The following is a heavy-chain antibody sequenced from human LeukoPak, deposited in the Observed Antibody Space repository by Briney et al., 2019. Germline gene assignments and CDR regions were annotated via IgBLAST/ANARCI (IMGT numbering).Heavy chain of an antibody. D-gene: IGHD5-24*01. CDR3: ARGDGYNWLNYFDY. V-gene: IGHV4-39*01. J-gene: IGHJ4*02. Sequence: PSETLSLTCTVSGGSISSSSYYWGWIRQPPGKGLEWIGSIYYSGSTYYNPSLKSRVTISVDTSKNQFSLKLSSVTAAGTAVYYCARGDGYNWLNYFDYWGQGTLVTVSS. CDR2: IYYSGST. CDR1: GGSISSSSYY.